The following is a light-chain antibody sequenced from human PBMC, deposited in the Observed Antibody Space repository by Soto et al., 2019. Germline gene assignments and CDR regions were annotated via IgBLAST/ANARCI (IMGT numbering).Light chain of an antibody. CDR3: AAWDDSLSGVV. Sequence: QSVLTQPPSASGAPGQRVTISCSGSNSNIGRDNVYWYQHLPGTTPKLLIYRNNQRPSGVPDRFSGFKSGTSVSLAISGLRSEDESDYYCAAWDDSLSGVVFGGGTRLTVL. CDR1: NSNIGRDN. V-gene: IGLV1-47*01. CDR2: RNN. J-gene: IGLJ2*01.